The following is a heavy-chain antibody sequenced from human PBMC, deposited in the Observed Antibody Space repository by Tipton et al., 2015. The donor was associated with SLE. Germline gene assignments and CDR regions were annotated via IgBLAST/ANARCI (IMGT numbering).Heavy chain of an antibody. CDR3: ARDLRERERPSPHYYYYYGMDV. V-gene: IGHV1-46*01. D-gene: IGHD1-26*01. Sequence: QVQLVQSGAEVRKPGASVKVSCRASGYTFTNYCLHWVRQAPGQGLEWMGIINPNGDKTTYAQKFQGRLTTTRDTSTSTVYMEVSSLRSEDTAVYYCARDLRERERPSPHYYYYYGMDVWGQGTTVPVSS. CDR2: INPNGDKT. CDR1: GYTFTNYC. J-gene: IGHJ6*02.